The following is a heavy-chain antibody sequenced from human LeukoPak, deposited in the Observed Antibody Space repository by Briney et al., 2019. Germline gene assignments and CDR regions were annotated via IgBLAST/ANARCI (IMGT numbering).Heavy chain of an antibody. Sequence: GASVKVSCKASGGTFSSYAISWVRQAPGRGLEWMGRIIPILGIANYAQKFQGRVTITADKSTSTAYMELSSLRSEDTAVYYCAKAFQRGWERDAFAFWGQGTLVTVSS. CDR2: IIPILGIA. CDR3: AKAFQRGWERDAFAF. J-gene: IGHJ3*01. D-gene: IGHD1-26*01. V-gene: IGHV1-69*04. CDR1: GGTFSSYA.